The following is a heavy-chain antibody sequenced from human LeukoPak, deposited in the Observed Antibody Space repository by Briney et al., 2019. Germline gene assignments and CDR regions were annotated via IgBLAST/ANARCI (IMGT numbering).Heavy chain of an antibody. CDR3: ARDTYYYDSSGYWADY. D-gene: IGHD3-22*01. Sequence: SETLSLTCTVSGYSISNGYYWGWIRQPAGKGLEWIGRIYTSGSTNYNPSLKSRVTMSVDTSKNQFSLKLSSVTAADTAVYYCARDTYYYDSSGYWADYWGQGTLVTVSS. CDR1: GYSISNGYY. CDR2: IYTSGST. V-gene: IGHV4-4*07. J-gene: IGHJ4*02.